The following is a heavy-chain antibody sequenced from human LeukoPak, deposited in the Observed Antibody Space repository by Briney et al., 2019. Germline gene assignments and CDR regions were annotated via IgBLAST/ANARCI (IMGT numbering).Heavy chain of an antibody. Sequence: GTLSLTCAVSGGSISSSNWWSWVRQPPGKGLEWIGEIYHSGSTNYDPSLKSRVTISVDKSKNQFSLKLSSVTAADTAVYYCARASAAGYYFDYWGQGTLVTVSS. CDR3: ARASAAGYYFDY. D-gene: IGHD6-13*01. V-gene: IGHV4-4*02. CDR2: IYHSGST. J-gene: IGHJ4*02. CDR1: GGSISSSNW.